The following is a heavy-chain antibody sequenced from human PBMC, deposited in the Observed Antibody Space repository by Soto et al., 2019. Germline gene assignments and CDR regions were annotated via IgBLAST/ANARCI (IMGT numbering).Heavy chain of an antibody. V-gene: IGHV4-59*01. D-gene: IGHD1-26*01. CDR3: ARVLFGRIAWFDP. CDR1: GGSISSYY. J-gene: IGHJ5*02. Sequence: SSETLSLTCTVSGGSISSYYWSWIRQPPGKGLEWIGYIYYSGSTNYNPSLKSRVTISVDTSKNQFSLKLSSVTAADTAVYYCARVLFGRIAWFDPWGQGTLVTVSS. CDR2: IYYSGST.